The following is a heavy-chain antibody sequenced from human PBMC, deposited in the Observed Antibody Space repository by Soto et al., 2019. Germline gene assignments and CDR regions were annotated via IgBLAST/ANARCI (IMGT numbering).Heavy chain of an antibody. J-gene: IGHJ6*03. CDR3: AKXLIXVVVAATGYMDV. CDR2: ISYDGSNK. CDR1: GFTFSSYG. D-gene: IGHD2-15*01. Sequence: QVQLVESGGGVVQPGRSLRLSCAASGFTFSSYGMHWVRQAPGKGLEWVAVISYDGSNKYYADSVKGRFTISRDNSKNTLYLQXNSLRAEDTAXYXCAKXLIXVVVAATGYMDVWGKGTTVTVSS. V-gene: IGHV3-30*18.